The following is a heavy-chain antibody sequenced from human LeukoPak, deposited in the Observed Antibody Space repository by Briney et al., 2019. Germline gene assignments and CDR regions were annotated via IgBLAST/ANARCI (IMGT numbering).Heavy chain of an antibody. D-gene: IGHD3-22*01. J-gene: IGHJ4*02. CDR3: ARLGGYDSSGYYYYFDY. CDR1: GYSFTSYW. V-gene: IGHV5-51*01. Sequence: GESLKISCKGSGYSFTSYWMGWVRQMPGKGLEWMGIIYPGDSDTRYSPSFQGQVTISADKSISTAYLQWSSLKASDTAMYYCARLGGYDSSGYYYYFDYWGQGTLVTVSS. CDR2: IYPGDSDT.